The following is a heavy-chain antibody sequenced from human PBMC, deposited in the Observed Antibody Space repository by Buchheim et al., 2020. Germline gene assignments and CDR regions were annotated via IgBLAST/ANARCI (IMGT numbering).Heavy chain of an antibody. CDR2: VDDSGVT. Sequence: QVQLQQWGAGLLKPSETLSRTCAVYGGSFSGYYWSWIRQPPGKGLEWIGEVDDSGVTNYNPSLKSRVTISIDTSKNQFSLRVTSVTAADTAIYYCARGFSLSAPFLNYWDRGTL. CDR1: GGSFSGYY. J-gene: IGHJ4*02. CDR3: ARGFSLSAPFLNY. D-gene: IGHD2/OR15-2a*01. V-gene: IGHV4-34*02.